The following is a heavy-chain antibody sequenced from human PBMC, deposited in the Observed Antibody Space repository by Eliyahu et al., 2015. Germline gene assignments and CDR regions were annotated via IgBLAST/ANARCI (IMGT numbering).Heavy chain of an antibody. CDR1: GGSISSSSYY. CDR3: ARGGGSYLH. Sequence: ETLSLTCTVSGGSISSSSYYWGWIRQPPGKGLEWIGSIYYSGSTYYNPSLKSRVTISVDTSKNQFSLKLSSVTAADTAVYYCARGGGSYLHWGQGTLVTVSS. V-gene: IGHV4-39*01. D-gene: IGHD1-26*01. J-gene: IGHJ4*02. CDR2: IYYSGST.